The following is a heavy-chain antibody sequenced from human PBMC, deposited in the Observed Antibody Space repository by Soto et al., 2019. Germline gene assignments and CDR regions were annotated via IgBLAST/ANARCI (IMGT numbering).Heavy chain of an antibody. D-gene: IGHD6-13*01. V-gene: IGHV3-7*03. CDR3: GRVVSPGSSSLYRDGFDL. J-gene: IGHJ3*01. CDR2: IQKDGGKI. Sequence: EVQLVESGGDLVQPGGSLRLSCAASGFSFGSSWMTWVRQAPGKGLEWVATIQKDGGKINYLDSVRGRFTVSRDNAKNTLYVEMNSLRAEDTALNYCGRVVSPGSSSLYRDGFDLWGPGTMVTVSS. CDR1: GFSFGSSW.